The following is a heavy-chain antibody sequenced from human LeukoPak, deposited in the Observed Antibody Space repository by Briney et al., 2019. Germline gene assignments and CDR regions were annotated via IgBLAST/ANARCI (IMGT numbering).Heavy chain of an antibody. CDR2: IDYSGST. J-gene: IGHJ3*02. CDR3: ARDRRRDRLHAFDI. Sequence: SETLSLTCTVSGGTISRYYWSWIRQPPGKGLEWIAYIDYSGSTNYNPSLKSRLTISLDASKNQFSLKLGSVTAADTAVYYCARDRRRDRLHAFDIWGQGTMVTVSS. D-gene: IGHD1-26*01. CDR1: GGTISRYY. V-gene: IGHV4-59*01.